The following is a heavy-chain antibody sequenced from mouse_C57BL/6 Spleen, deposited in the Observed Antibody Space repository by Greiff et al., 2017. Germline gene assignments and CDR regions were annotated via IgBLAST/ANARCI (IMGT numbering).Heavy chain of an antibody. CDR2: IYPGSGST. J-gene: IGHJ3*01. CDR3: AKFYSVYPVAY. CDR1: GYTFTSYW. Sequence: QVQLQQPGAELVKPGASVKMSCKASGYTFTSYWITWVKQRPGQGLEWIGDIYPGSGSTNYNEKFKSKATLTVDTSSSTAYMQLSSLSSEDSAVYYCAKFYSVYPVAYRGQGGLVTLSA. D-gene: IGHD2-2*01. V-gene: IGHV1-55*01.